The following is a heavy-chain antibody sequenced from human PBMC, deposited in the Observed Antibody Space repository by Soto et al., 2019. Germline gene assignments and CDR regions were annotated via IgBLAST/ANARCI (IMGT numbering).Heavy chain of an antibody. CDR3: VRDVGGSGWFAP. V-gene: IGHV4-4*07. J-gene: IGHJ5*02. Sequence: SETLSLTCTVSGISIDNYYCSWIRQSAGKGLEWIGRIYSSGTTNYNPSLKSRVTMSVDMSKSQFSLNVTSVTAADTAVYYCVRDVGGSGWFAPWGQGTLVTVSS. CDR1: GISIDNYY. CDR2: IYSSGTT.